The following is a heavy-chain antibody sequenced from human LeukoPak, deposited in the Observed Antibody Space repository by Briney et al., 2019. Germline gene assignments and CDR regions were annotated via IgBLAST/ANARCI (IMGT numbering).Heavy chain of an antibody. Sequence: SVKVSCKASGYTFTSYGISWVRQAPGQGLEWMGGIIPIFGTANYAQKFQGRVTITADESTSTAYMELSSLRSEDTAVYYCAREEYSSSSQPYWGQGTLVTVSS. CDR2: IIPIFGTA. V-gene: IGHV1-69*13. D-gene: IGHD6-6*01. CDR3: AREEYSSSSQPY. J-gene: IGHJ4*02. CDR1: GYTFTSYG.